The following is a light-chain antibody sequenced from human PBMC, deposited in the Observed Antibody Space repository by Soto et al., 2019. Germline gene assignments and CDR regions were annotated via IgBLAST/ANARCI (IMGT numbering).Light chain of an antibody. CDR3: AAWDDSLNGYV. Sequence: QSVLTQPPSVSGTPGQRVIISCPGSRSNIGSNSVNWYQQFPGTAPKLFIYRDDQRPSGVPDRFSGSKSGTSASLAISGLQSEDEADYYCAAWDDSLNGYVFGTGTKVTVL. J-gene: IGLJ1*01. CDR1: RSNIGSNS. CDR2: RDD. V-gene: IGLV1-44*01.